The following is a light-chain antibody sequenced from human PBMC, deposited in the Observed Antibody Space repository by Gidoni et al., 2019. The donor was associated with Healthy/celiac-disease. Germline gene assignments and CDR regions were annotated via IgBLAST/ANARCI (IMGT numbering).Light chain of an antibody. J-gene: IGLJ3*02. CDR1: SSNIGAGYD. CDR2: GTT. CDR3: QSYDSSLSGSV. V-gene: IGLV1-40*01. Sequence: QSVRTQPPSVSGAPGQRVTISCTGSSSNIGAGYDVHWYQQLPGTAPKLLIYGTTTRPSGVPDRFSGSKSGTSASLAITGLQAEDEADYYCQSYDSSLSGSVFGGGTKLTVL.